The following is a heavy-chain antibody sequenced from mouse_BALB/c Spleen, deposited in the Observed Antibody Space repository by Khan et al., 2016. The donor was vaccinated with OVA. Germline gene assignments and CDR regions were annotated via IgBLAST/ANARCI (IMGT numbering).Heavy chain of an antibody. Sequence: QVQLQQSGPGLVAPSQSLSITCTVSGFSLTSYGVHWVRQPPGKGLEWPGVIWAGGSTNYNSALMSRLSISKDNSKSQVFLKMNSLQTDDTAMYYCARGDGYYEDAMDYGGQGTSVTVSS. J-gene: IGHJ4*01. CDR2: IWAGGST. D-gene: IGHD2-3*01. CDR3: ARGDGYYEDAMDY. CDR1: GFSLTSYG. V-gene: IGHV2-9*02.